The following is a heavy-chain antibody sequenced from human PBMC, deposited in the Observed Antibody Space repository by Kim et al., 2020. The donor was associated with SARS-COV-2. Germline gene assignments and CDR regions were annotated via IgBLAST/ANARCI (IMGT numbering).Heavy chain of an antibody. CDR1: GFTFSGSA. V-gene: IGHV3-73*01. Sequence: GGSLRLSCAASGFTFSGSAMHWVRQASGKGLEWVGRIRSKANSYATAYAASVKGRFTISRDDSKNTAYLQMNSLKTEDTAVYYCTTILWFGEFGPTTGMDVWGQGTTVTVSS. D-gene: IGHD3-10*01. J-gene: IGHJ6*02. CDR2: IRSKANSYAT. CDR3: TTILWFGEFGPTTGMDV.